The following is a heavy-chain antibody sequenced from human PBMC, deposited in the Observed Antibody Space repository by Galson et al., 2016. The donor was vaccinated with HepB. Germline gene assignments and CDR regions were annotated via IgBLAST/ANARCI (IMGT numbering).Heavy chain of an antibody. J-gene: IGHJ6*02. CDR1: GFRFSSYA. Sequence: SLRLSCAASGFRFSSYAMSWVRQAPGKGLEWVSGITSGGTTYYADSVKGRFTISRDNSKNILYLQMKSLRDEDTAVYYCAKRPYSYGWHYGMDVWGQRTTVTVSS. D-gene: IGHD5-18*01. CDR3: AKRPYSYGWHYGMDV. V-gene: IGHV3-23*01. CDR2: ITSGGTT.